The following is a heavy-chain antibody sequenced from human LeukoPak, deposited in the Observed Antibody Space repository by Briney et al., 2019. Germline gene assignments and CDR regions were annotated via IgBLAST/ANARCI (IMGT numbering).Heavy chain of an antibody. Sequence: GGSLRLSCAASGFTFRSSWMSWVRQAPGKGLEWVGRIKSKGSGGTTDYAAPVKGRFTISRDDSENMLYLQMDSLKIEDTGIYYCAKVRDPTTWSLNYWGQGTLVIVSS. CDR1: GFTFRSSW. CDR3: AKVRDPTTWSLNY. CDR2: IKSKGSGGTT. V-gene: IGHV3-15*01. J-gene: IGHJ4*02. D-gene: IGHD3-9*01.